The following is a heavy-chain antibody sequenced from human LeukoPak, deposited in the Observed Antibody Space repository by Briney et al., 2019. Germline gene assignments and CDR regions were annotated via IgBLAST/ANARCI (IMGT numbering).Heavy chain of an antibody. J-gene: IGHJ5*02. CDR2: VSGSGGTT. CDR3: AKRGLVGSSGFKNNWFDP. CDR1: GFTFSSYA. Sequence: PGGSLRLSCAASGFTFSSYAMSWVRQAPGKGLEWVSAVSGSGGTTYYADSVKGRFTISRDNSKDTLYLQVNSLRAEDTAVYYCAKRGLVGSSGFKNNWFDPWGQGTLVTVPS. D-gene: IGHD3-22*01. V-gene: IGHV3-23*01.